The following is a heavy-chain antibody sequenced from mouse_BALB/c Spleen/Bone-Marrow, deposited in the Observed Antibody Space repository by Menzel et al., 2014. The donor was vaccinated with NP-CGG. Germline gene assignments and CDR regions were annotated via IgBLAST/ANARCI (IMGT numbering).Heavy chain of an antibody. Sequence: VKLMESGAEFVMPGASVKMSCKASGYTFTDKWMHWVKQRPGQGLEWIGAIDTSDSYINYNRKFKGKASLTVDASSSTAYMHLSSLTSDDSAVYYCARGGHDFSLDYWGQGTSVIVSS. CDR2: IDTSDSYI. CDR3: ARGGHDFSLDY. CDR1: GYTFTDKW. D-gene: IGHD2-4*01. J-gene: IGHJ4*01. V-gene: IGHV1-69*01.